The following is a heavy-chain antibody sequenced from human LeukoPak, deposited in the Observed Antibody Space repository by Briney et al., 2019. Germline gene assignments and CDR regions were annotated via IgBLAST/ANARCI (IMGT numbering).Heavy chain of an antibody. CDR2: IRHDGNAK. CDR3: ATSHDSAGND. CDR1: GFAFSDFW. D-gene: IGHD2-15*01. J-gene: IGHJ4*02. Sequence: GSLRLSCAASGFAFSDFWKSWVRQAPGKGLEWVANIRHDGNAKNYVPSVRGRFTISRDNAKNSLYLQMNGLTVEDTAVYYCATSHDSAGNDWGQGTLVTVSS. V-gene: IGHV3-7*01.